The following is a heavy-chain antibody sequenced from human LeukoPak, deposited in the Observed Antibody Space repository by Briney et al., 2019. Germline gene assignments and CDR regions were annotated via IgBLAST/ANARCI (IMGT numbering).Heavy chain of an antibody. J-gene: IGHJ3*02. D-gene: IGHD3-3*01. V-gene: IGHV1-69*02. CDR2: IIPILGIA. CDR1: GGTFSSYT. CDR3: ARHRRFQYYDFWSGPANDAFDI. Sequence: SVKVSCKASGGTFSSYTISWVRQAPGQGLEWMGRIIPILGIANYAQKFQGRVTITADKSTSTAYMELSSLRSEDTAVYYCARHRRFQYYDFWSGPANDAFDIRGQGIMVTVSS.